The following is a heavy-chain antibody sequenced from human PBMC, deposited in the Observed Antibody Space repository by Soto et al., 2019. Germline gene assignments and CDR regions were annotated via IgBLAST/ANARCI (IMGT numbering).Heavy chain of an antibody. CDR1: GYTFTSYG. CDR3: ARDIPLDYDSSGYYPALDY. D-gene: IGHD3-22*01. V-gene: IGHV1-18*01. J-gene: IGHJ4*02. Sequence: QVQLVQSGAEVKKPGASVKVSCKASGYTFTSYGISWVRQAPGQGLEWMGWISAYNGNTNYAQKLQGRVTMTTDTSTSRAYMELRSLRSDDTAVYYCARDIPLDYDSSGYYPALDYWGQGTLVTVSS. CDR2: ISAYNGNT.